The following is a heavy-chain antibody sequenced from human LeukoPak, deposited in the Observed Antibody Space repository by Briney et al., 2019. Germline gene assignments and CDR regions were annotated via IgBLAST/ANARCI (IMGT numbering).Heavy chain of an antibody. CDR1: GGSITSGAYY. CDR2: IYYSGTT. D-gene: IGHD1/OR15-1a*01. CDR3: ARAAQNWNNAPHFDF. V-gene: IGHV4-31*03. J-gene: IGHJ4*02. Sequence: SETLSLTCTVSGGSITSGAYYWSWIRQRPGKGLEWIGYIYYSGTTYYSPSLKSRLTISVDTSQNHFSLRLNSVTAADTAVYYCARAAQNWNNAPHFDFWGLGTLVSASS.